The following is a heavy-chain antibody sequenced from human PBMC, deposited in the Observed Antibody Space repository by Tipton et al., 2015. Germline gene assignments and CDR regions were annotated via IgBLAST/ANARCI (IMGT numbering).Heavy chain of an antibody. V-gene: IGHV4-34*01. Sequence: WGWIRQSPGKGLEWIGEISQSGNTNYNPSLKSRVTISADKSKSQFSLNLKSVTAADTAVYYCARRCGADCYWGYYFDHWGQGTLVNVSS. D-gene: IGHD2-21*01. CDR3: ARRCGADCYWGYYFDH. J-gene: IGHJ4*02. CDR2: ISQSGNT.